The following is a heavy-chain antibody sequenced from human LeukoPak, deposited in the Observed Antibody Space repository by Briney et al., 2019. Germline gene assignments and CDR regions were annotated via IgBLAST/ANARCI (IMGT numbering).Heavy chain of an antibody. CDR1: GDSISSSYNY. CDR3: ARRGISLGWFDP. CDR2: IYYGGAT. V-gene: IGHV4-39*02. D-gene: IGHD2/OR15-2a*01. Sequence: TSETLSLTCTVPGDSISSSYNYWAWIRQPPGKGLEWIGSIYYGGATYYSPSLKSRVTISVDTSKNHFSLRLNSVTAADTAVYYCARRGISLGWFDPWGQGTLVTVSS. J-gene: IGHJ5*02.